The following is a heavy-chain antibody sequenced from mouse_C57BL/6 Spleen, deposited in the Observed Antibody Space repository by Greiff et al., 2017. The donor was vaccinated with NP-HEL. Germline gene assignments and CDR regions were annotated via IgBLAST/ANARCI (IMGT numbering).Heavy chain of an antibody. J-gene: IGHJ3*01. CDR1: GYAFSSYW. CDR2: IYPGDGDT. D-gene: IGHD1-1*01. V-gene: IGHV1-80*01. Sequence: QVQLQQSGAELVKPGASVKISCKASGYAFSSYWMNWVKQRPGKGLAWIGQIYPGDGDTNYNGKFKGKATLTADKSSSTAYMQLSSLTSEDSAVYFCARRESSYAWFAYWGQGTLVTVSA. CDR3: ARRESSYAWFAY.